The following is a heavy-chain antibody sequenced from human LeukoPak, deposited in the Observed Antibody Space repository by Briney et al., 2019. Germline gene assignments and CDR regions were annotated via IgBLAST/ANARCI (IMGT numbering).Heavy chain of an antibody. D-gene: IGHD3-3*01. V-gene: IGHV3-48*04. Sequence: GGSLRLSCAASGFTVSSNYMSWVRQAPGKGLEWVSYISSSSSTIYYADSVKGRFTISRDNAKNSLYLQMNSLRAEDTALYYCATKRSGYWGQGTLVTVSS. CDR3: ATKRSGY. CDR1: GFTVSSNY. J-gene: IGHJ4*02. CDR2: ISSSSSTI.